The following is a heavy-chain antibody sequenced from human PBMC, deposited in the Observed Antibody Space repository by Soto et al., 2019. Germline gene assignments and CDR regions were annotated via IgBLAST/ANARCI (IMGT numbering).Heavy chain of an antibody. CDR1: GFTFDDYA. J-gene: IGHJ6*02. V-gene: IGHV3-9*01. Sequence: PGGSLRLSCAASGFTFDDYAMHWVRQAPGKGLEWVSGISWNSGSIGYADSVKGRFTVSRDNSKNTLYLQMNSLRAEDTAVYYCARGGYYYYYGMDVWGQGTTVTVSS. CDR3: ARGGYYYYYGMDV. CDR2: ISWNSGSI.